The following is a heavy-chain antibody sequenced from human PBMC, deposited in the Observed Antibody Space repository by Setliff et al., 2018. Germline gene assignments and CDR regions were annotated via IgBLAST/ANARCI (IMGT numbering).Heavy chain of an antibody. CDR2: IDQSGNT. V-gene: IGHV4-34*01. CDR3: RFWSSYDKNDY. J-gene: IGHJ4*02. D-gene: IGHD3-3*01. Sequence: SETLSLTGTVYGGSFSDYYWGWIRQSPGKRPEWIAEIDQSGNTNYNPSLNSRVSVSVDTPTQQYSLKVFSVTAAATAVYYCRFWSSYDKNDYWAQGTLVTVSS. CDR1: GGSFSDYY.